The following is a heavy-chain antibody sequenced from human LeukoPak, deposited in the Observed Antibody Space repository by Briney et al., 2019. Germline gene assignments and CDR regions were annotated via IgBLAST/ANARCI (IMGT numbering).Heavy chain of an antibody. CDR2: INPNSGGT. J-gene: IGHJ4*02. D-gene: IGHD2-21*02. V-gene: IGHV1-2*02. Sequence: GASVKVSCKASGYTFTSYGISWVRQAPGQGLEWVGWINPNSGGTNYAQKFQGRVTMTRDTSISTAYMELSRLLSGDTAVYYCARGKKMVYCGGDCYRFDNWGQGTLVTVSS. CDR1: GYTFTSYG. CDR3: ARGKKMVYCGGDCYRFDN.